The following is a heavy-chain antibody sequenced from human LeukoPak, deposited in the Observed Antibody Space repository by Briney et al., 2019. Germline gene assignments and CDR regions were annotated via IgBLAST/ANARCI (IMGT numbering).Heavy chain of an antibody. V-gene: IGHV3-64*02. CDR1: GFTFSGYA. J-gene: IGHJ4*02. CDR2: ISPDGTNI. D-gene: IGHD5-12*01. CDR3: ARDGVATNDY. Sequence: GGSLGLSCAASGFTFSGYAMQWVRQAPGKRLEYVSGISPDGTNIFYADSVKGRFTMSRDNSRDMIYLQMGSLRVEDTAVYYCARDGVATNDYWGQGILVAVSS.